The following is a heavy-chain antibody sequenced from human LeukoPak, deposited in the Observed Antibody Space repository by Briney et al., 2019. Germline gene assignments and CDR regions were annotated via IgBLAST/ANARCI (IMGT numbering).Heavy chain of an antibody. J-gene: IGHJ4*02. V-gene: IGHV3-21*04. CDR3: AKDPASFAY. Sequence: PGGSLRLSCAASGFTFSSYSMNWVRQAPGKGLEWVSSISSSSSYIYYADSVKGRFTISRDNAKNSLYLQMNSLRAEDTATYYCAKDPASFAYWGQGTLVTVSS. CDR2: ISSSSSYI. CDR1: GFTFSSYS.